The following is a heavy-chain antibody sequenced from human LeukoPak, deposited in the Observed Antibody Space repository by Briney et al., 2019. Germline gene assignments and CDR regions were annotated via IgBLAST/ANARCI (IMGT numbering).Heavy chain of an antibody. D-gene: IGHD1-26*01. CDR1: GLIFSDHW. CDR2: IKTDGSEE. J-gene: IGHJ4*02. CDR3: ARDVGPYAGSPGAD. Sequence: GGSLRLSCEASGLIFSDHWMHWVRQAPGKGLAWVSRIKTDGSEESYADAGRGRFVVSRDNSRNTLFLLMNSLREDDTAMYFCARDVGPYAGSPGADWGQGTQVTVSS. V-gene: IGHV3-74*01.